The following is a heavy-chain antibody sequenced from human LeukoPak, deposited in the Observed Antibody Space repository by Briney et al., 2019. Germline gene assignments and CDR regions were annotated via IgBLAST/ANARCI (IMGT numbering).Heavy chain of an antibody. J-gene: IGHJ4*02. D-gene: IGHD2-15*01. Sequence: GGSLRLSCAASGFTFSSYEMNWVRQAPGKGLEWVANIKQDGSEKYYVDSVKGRFTISRDNAKNSLYLQMNSLRAEDTAVYYCARDRRGVVVVAATLVDYWGQGTLVTVSS. V-gene: IGHV3-7*01. CDR2: IKQDGSEK. CDR1: GFTFSSYE. CDR3: ARDRRGVVVVAATLVDY.